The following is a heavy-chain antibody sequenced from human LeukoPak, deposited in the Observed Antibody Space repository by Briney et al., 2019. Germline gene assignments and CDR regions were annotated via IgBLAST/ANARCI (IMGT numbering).Heavy chain of an antibody. Sequence: SETRSLTCTVSGDSLSSNYWSWIRQPQGRGLEWVGYVYNSGTKYNPSLKRRVTISVDTSKNQFSLKLTSVTAADTAVYYCARVSSSGQWLVPFDYWGQGTLVTVSS. D-gene: IGHD6-19*01. V-gene: IGHV4-59*01. CDR1: GDSLSSNY. CDR3: ARVSSSGQWLVPFDY. CDR2: VYNSGT. J-gene: IGHJ4*02.